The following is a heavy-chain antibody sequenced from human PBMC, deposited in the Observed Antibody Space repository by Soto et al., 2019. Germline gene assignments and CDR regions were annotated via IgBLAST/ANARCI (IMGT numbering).Heavy chain of an antibody. CDR1: GFTFSSYA. V-gene: IGHV3-23*01. D-gene: IGHD5-18*01. Sequence: TGGSLRLSCAASGFTFSSYAMSWVRQAPGKGLEWVSAISGSGGSTYYADSVKGRFTISRDNSKNTLYLQMNSLRAEDTAVYYCAKDLSGYSYGSFDYWGQGTLVTVSS. J-gene: IGHJ4*02. CDR3: AKDLSGYSYGSFDY. CDR2: ISGSGGST.